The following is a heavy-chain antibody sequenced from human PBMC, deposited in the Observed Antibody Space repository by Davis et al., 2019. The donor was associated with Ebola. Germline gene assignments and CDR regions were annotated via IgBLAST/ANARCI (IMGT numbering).Heavy chain of an antibody. D-gene: IGHD3-3*01. CDR2: IIGSGGST. J-gene: IGHJ6*04. V-gene: IGHV3-23*01. CDR3: ARSGLSFGVVKYHYGMDV. Sequence: GGSLRLSCPDSVITFSSYAMTWVRQAPGKGLEWVPAIIGSGGSTYYEDPVKGRFTISRDNAKNTLYLQMNSLRAEDTAVYYCARSGLSFGVVKYHYGMDVWGKGTTVTVSS. CDR1: VITFSSYA.